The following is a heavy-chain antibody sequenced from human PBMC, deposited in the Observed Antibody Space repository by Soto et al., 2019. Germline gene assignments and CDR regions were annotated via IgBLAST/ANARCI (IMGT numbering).Heavy chain of an antibody. CDR1: GFTFGDYA. J-gene: IGHJ4*02. CDR2: IRSKAYGGTT. V-gene: IGHV3-49*04. D-gene: IGHD3-10*01. Sequence: GGSLRLSCTASGFTFGDYAMSWVRQAPGKGLEWVGFIRSKAYGGTTEYAASVKGRFTSSRDDSKSIAYLQMNSLKTEDTAVYYCARVSPTTIWFGELRFDYWGQGTLVTVSS. CDR3: ARVSPTTIWFGELRFDY.